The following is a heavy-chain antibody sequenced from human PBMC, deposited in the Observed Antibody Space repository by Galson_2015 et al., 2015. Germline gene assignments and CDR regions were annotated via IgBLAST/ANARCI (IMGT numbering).Heavy chain of an antibody. V-gene: IGHV3-30-3*01. D-gene: IGHD6-19*01. CDR3: VRDGSSAWYVPFGY. J-gene: IGHJ4*02. Sequence: SLRLSCAASGFTFSSYAMHWVRQAPGKGLEWVAVISYDGINKYYADSVKGRFTISRDNSKNTLYLEMNSLRPQDTAVYYCVRDGSSAWYVPFGYWGQGTLVTVSS. CDR1: GFTFSSYA. CDR2: ISYDGINK.